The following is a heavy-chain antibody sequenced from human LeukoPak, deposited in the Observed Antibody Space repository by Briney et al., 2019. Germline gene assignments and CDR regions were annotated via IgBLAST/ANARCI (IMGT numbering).Heavy chain of an antibody. CDR1: GHIFTSYG. J-gene: IGHJ4*02. V-gene: IGHV1-18*01. Sequence: ASVKVSCKASGHIFTSYGISWVRQAPGQGLEWMGWISAYNGNTNYAQKLQGRVTMTTDTSTSTAYMELRSLRSDDTAVYYCARDLTLGDSNYYDSSGYYYPPDYWGQGTLVTVSS. D-gene: IGHD3-22*01. CDR2: ISAYNGNT. CDR3: ARDLTLGDSNYYDSSGYYYPPDY.